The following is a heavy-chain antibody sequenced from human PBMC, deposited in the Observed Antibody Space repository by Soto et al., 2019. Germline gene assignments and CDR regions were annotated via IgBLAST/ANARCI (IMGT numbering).Heavy chain of an antibody. J-gene: IGHJ3*02. CDR3: ARGWGYSSSWYLIDAFDI. V-gene: IGHV3-66*01. D-gene: IGHD6-13*01. CDR2: IYSGGST. CDR1: GFTVSSNY. Sequence: PGGSLRLSCAASGFTVSSNYMSWVRQAPGKGLEWVSVIYSGGSTYYADSVKGRFTISRDNSKNTLYLQMNSLRAEDTAVYYCARGWGYSSSWYLIDAFDIWGQGTMVTVSS.